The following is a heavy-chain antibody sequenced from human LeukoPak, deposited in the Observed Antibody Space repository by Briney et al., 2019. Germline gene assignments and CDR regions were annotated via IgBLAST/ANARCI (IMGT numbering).Heavy chain of an antibody. Sequence: GGSLRLSCAASGFIFSDYTMNWVRQTPGKGLEWVSSITSSSKTIHYADSVKGRFTISRDNAKNSLYLQMNSLRAEDTAVYYCARPDCSGGSCYSSGAFDIWGQGTMVTVSS. CDR3: ARPDCSGGSCYSSGAFDI. CDR2: ITSSSKTI. V-gene: IGHV3-48*01. D-gene: IGHD2-15*01. CDR1: GFIFSDYT. J-gene: IGHJ3*02.